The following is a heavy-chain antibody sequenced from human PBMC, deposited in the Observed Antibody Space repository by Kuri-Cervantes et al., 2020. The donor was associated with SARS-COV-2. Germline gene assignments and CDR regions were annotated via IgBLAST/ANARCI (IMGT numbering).Heavy chain of an antibody. D-gene: IGHD5-12*01. Sequence: GSLRLSCTVSGDSIADYYWSWIRQAAGKGPEWIGHIHSSGKTNYNPSLRGRVTMSQDMSKNQFSLKLRSVTAADTAVYYCARRVEWLRPWTYWGQGTLVTVSS. J-gene: IGHJ4*02. CDR1: GDSIADYY. CDR2: IHSSGKT. V-gene: IGHV4-4*07. CDR3: ARRVEWLRPWTY.